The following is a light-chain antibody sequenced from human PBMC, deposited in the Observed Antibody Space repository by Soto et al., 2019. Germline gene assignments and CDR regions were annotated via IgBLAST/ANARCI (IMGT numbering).Light chain of an antibody. CDR2: DVF. J-gene: IGLJ2*01. CDR1: SRDIGGYDF. V-gene: IGLV2-8*01. Sequence: QSVLTQPPSASGSPGQSVTISCTGTSRDIGGYDFVSWYQQHPGKAPKLMIYDVFKRPSGVPDRFSGSKSGNTASLTVPGLQADDEADYYCSSYGGSNNLLFGGGTKLTVL. CDR3: SSYGGSNNLL.